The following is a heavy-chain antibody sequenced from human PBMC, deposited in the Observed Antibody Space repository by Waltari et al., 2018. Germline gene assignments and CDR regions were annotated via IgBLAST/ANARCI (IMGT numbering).Heavy chain of an antibody. CDR2: IYTSGST. CDR3: ARMRVVELHLAFDI. V-gene: IGHV4-4*07. Sequence: QVQLQESGPGLVKPSETLSLTCTVSGGSISSYYWSWIRQPAGKGRGWIGRIYTSGSTNYNPSLKSRVTMSVDTSKNQFSLKLSAVTAADTAVYYCARMRVVELHLAFDIWGQGTMVTVSS. J-gene: IGHJ3*02. CDR1: GGSISSYY. D-gene: IGHD1-7*01.